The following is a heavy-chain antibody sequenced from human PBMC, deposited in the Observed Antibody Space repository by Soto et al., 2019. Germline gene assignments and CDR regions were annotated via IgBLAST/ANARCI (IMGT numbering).Heavy chain of an antibody. CDR3: AREDAGDFWSGYYRYGMDV. Sequence: GGSLRLSCAASGFTFSDYYMSWIRQAPGKGLEWVSYISSSGSTIYYADSVKGRFTISRDNAKNSLYLQMNSLRAEDTAVYYCAREDAGDFWSGYYRYGMDVWGQGTTVTVSS. V-gene: IGHV3-11*01. CDR2: ISSSGSTI. CDR1: GFTFSDYY. D-gene: IGHD3-3*01. J-gene: IGHJ6*02.